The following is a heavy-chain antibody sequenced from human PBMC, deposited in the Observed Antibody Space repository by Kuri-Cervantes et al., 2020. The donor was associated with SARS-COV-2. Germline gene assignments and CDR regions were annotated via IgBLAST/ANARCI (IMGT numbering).Heavy chain of an antibody. CDR3: ACPGKTPAAY. CDR1: GFTFSSYG. J-gene: IGHJ4*02. CDR2: IKQDGSEK. D-gene: IGHD2-15*01. Sequence: GESLKISCATSGFTFSSYGMHWVRQAPGKGLEWVANIKQDGSEKYYVDSVKGRFTISRDNAKNSLYLQMNSLRAEDTAVYYCACPGKTPAAYWGQGTLVTVSS. V-gene: IGHV3-7*01.